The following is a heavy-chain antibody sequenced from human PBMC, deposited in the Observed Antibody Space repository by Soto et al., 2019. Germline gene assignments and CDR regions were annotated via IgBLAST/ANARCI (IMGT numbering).Heavy chain of an antibody. CDR2: ISAYNGNT. CDR1: GYTFTSYG. V-gene: IGHV1-18*01. J-gene: IGHJ6*02. Sequence: GASVKVSCKASGYTFTSYGISWVRQAPGQGLEWMGWISAYNGNTNYAQKLQGRVTMTTDTSTSTAYMELRSLRSDDTAVYYCARVEATAMVPGYYYGMDVWGQGTTVTVSS. CDR3: ARVEATAMVPGYYYGMDV. D-gene: IGHD5-18*01.